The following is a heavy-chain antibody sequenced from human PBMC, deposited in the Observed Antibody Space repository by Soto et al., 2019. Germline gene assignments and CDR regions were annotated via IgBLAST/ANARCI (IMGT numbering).Heavy chain of an antibody. V-gene: IGHV1-69*02. D-gene: IGHD3-22*01. CDR3: ARSLLGDYYDSDGLDN. J-gene: IGHJ4*02. CDR2: IILIFDIT. CDR1: GAPSSNFS. Sequence: QVQLVQSGTEVKKPGSWVRVSCRASGAPSSNFSFTWVRQAPEQGLEWLGRIILIFDITNYAQKFQGRVTITADKSTSTVYMDLSSLRSEDTAVYYCARSLLGDYYDSDGLDNWGQGTLVTVSS.